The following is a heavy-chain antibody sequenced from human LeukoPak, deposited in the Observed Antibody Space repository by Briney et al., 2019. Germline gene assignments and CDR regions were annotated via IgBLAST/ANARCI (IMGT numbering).Heavy chain of an antibody. CDR3: ARECPGGPCYERAFDI. Sequence: ASVKVSCKASGYTFTGYYMHWVRQAPGQGLEWMGWINPNSGGTNYAQKFQGRVTMTRDTSISTAYMELSRLRSDDTAVYYCARECPGGPCYERAFDIWGQGTMVTVSS. V-gene: IGHV1-2*02. CDR2: INPNSGGT. J-gene: IGHJ3*02. CDR1: GYTFTGYY. D-gene: IGHD2-2*01.